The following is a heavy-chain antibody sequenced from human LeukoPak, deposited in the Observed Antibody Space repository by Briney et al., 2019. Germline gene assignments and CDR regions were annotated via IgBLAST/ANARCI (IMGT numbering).Heavy chain of an antibody. CDR1: GYTFTGYY. J-gene: IGHJ5*02. V-gene: IGHV1-2*02. D-gene: IGHD3-10*01. Sequence: ASVKVSCKASGYTFTGYYMHWVRQAPGQGLEWMGWINPNSGGTNYAQKFQGRVTMTRDTSISTAYMELSRLRSDDTAVYYCVLTMVRGASGLDPWAQGTLVTVSS. CDR3: VLTMVRGASGLDP. CDR2: INPNSGGT.